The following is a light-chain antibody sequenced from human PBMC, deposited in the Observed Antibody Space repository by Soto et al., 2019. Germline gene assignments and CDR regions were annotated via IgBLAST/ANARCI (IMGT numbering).Light chain of an antibody. CDR2: DNT. J-gene: IGLJ2*01. V-gene: IGLV1-40*01. CDR3: QSYDSSLSGWL. Sequence: QPVLTQSPSVSGAPGQRVTISCTGSSSNIGAGFDVHWYQHLPGTAPKPLIYDNTNRPSGVPDRFSGSKSGTSASLAITGLQAEDEADYYCQSYDSSLSGWLFGGGTKLTVL. CDR1: SSNIGAGFD.